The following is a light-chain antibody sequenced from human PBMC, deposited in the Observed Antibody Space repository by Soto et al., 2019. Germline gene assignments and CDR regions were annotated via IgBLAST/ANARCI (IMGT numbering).Light chain of an antibody. CDR2: DVS. Sequence: QSALTQPASVSGSPGQSITISCTGISNDVGDYKSVSWYQQHPGKAPKLVIYDVSDRPSGVSDRFSGSKSGNTASLTISGLQAGDEANYYCSSYRSTGSLRVFGGGTKVTVL. J-gene: IGLJ3*02. CDR3: SSYRSTGSLRV. CDR1: SNDVGDYKS. V-gene: IGLV2-14*03.